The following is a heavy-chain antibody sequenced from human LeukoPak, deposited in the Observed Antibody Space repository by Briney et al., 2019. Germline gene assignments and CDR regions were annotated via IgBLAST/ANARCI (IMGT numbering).Heavy chain of an antibody. CDR3: ARASGLYYYDSSGYYFRRGMDV. V-gene: IGHV3-33*01. CDR1: GFTFSSYG. CDR2: IWYDGSNK. J-gene: IGHJ6*02. Sequence: GRSLRLSCAASGFTFSSYGMHWVRQAPGKGLEWVAVIWYDGSNKYYADSVKGRFTISRDNSKNTLYLQMNSLRAEDTAVYYCARASGLYYYDSSGYYFRRGMDVWGQGTTVTVSS. D-gene: IGHD3-22*01.